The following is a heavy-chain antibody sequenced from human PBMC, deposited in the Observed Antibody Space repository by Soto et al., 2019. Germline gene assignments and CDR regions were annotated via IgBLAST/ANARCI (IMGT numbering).Heavy chain of an antibody. J-gene: IGHJ5*02. CDR1: GGSFSGYY. CDR2: INHSGST. D-gene: IGHD2-2*01. V-gene: IGHV4-34*01. Sequence: SETLSLTCAVYGGSFSGYYWTWIRQPPGTGLEWIGEINHSGSTNYNPSLKSRVTISVDTSKNTLYLQMNSLRAEDTAVYYCAKSSYQLLWTDWFDPWGQGTLVTVSS. CDR3: AKSSYQLLWTDWFDP.